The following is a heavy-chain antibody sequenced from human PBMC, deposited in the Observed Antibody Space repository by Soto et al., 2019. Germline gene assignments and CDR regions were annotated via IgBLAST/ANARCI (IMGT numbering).Heavy chain of an antibody. Sequence: EVQLVESGGGLVQPGGSLRLSCAASGFTFSSYSMNWVRQAPGKGLEWVSYFSSGTSTIYYADSVKGRFTISRDYAKNSLYLQMNSLRAEDTAVYYCARAGRSGWPNWFDPWGQGTLVTVSS. CDR3: ARAGRSGWPNWFDP. CDR2: FSSGTSTI. D-gene: IGHD3-10*01. CDR1: GFTFSSYS. J-gene: IGHJ5*02. V-gene: IGHV3-48*01.